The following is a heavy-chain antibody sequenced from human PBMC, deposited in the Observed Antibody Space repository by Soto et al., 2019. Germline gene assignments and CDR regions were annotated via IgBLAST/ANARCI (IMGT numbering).Heavy chain of an antibody. Sequence: QVQLVECGGGVVQPGRSLRLSCAASGFTFSSYGMHWVRQAPGKGLEWVAVISYDGSNKYYADSVKGRFTISRDNSKTTLYLQMNSLRAEDTAVCYCAKLHSMKLVDYWGQGTLVAVSS. J-gene: IGHJ4*02. V-gene: IGHV3-30*18. D-gene: IGHD4-4*01. CDR1: GFTFSSYG. CDR2: ISYDGSNK. CDR3: AKLHSMKLVDY.